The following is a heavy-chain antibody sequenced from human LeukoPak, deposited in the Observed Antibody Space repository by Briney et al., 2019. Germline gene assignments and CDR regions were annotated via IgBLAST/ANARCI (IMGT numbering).Heavy chain of an antibody. J-gene: IGHJ4*02. Sequence: GGSLRLSCEASRFTFSSYGMHWVRQAPGQGLEWVAYIQYDGSNEQYADSVKGRFTISRDNSKNTLYLQMNSLRAEDTAVYYCAKEGDYDILAGYPRGLDYWGQGTLVTVSS. D-gene: IGHD3-9*01. V-gene: IGHV3-30*02. CDR2: IQYDGSNE. CDR1: RFTFSSYG. CDR3: AKEGDYDILAGYPRGLDY.